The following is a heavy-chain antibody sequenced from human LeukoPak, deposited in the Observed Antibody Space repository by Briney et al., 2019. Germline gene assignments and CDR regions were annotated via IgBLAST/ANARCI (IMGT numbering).Heavy chain of an antibody. V-gene: IGHV1-8*03. CDR3: ARAAPLWSGSNYYYYMDV. J-gene: IGHJ6*03. D-gene: IGHD3-3*01. CDR2: MNPNSGNT. CDR1: GYTFTSYD. Sequence: ASVKVSCKASGYTFTSYDINWVRQATGQGLEWMGWMNPNSGNTGYAQKFQGRVTITRNTSISTAYMELSSLRSEDTAVYYCARAAPLWSGSNYYYYMDVWGKGTTVTVSS.